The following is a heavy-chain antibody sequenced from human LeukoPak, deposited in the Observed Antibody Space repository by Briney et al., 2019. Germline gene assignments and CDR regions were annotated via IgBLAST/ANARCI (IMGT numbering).Heavy chain of an antibody. J-gene: IGHJ3*02. V-gene: IGHV1-46*01. D-gene: IGHD2-21*01. CDR3: ARDILWGVFDI. CDR2: INPSGGST. CDR1: GYTFTSYY. Sequence: ASVKVSCKASGYTFTSYYMHWVRQAPGQGLEWMGIINPSGGSTSYAQKFQGRFTISRDNSKNTLYLQMNSLRAEDTAVYYCARDILWGVFDIWGQGTMVTVSS.